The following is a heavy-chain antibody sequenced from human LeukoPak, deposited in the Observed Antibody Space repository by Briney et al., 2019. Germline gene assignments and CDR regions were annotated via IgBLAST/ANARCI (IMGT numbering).Heavy chain of an antibody. Sequence: KPSETLSLTCTVSGGSISSYYWSWIRQPPGKGLEWIGYIYYSGSTNYNPSLKSRVTISVDTSKNQFSLKLSSVTAADTAVYYCARIEPGFAFDIWGQGTMVTVSS. CDR1: GGSISSYY. CDR3: ARIEPGFAFDI. D-gene: IGHD3-10*01. CDR2: IYYSGST. J-gene: IGHJ3*02. V-gene: IGHV4-59*01.